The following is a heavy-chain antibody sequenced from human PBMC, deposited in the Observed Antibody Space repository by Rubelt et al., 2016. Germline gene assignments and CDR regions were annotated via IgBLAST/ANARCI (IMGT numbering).Heavy chain of an antibody. V-gene: IGHV1-18*01. Sequence: QVQLVQSGAEVKKPGASVKVSCKASGYTFTSYGISWVRQAPGQGLEWMGWISAYNGNTNYAQKLQGRVTMTTDTSTSTAYMELRSLRADDTAVYYCARQTTYYDFWSGADNWFDPWGQGTLVTVSS. CDR2: ISAYNGNT. D-gene: IGHD3-3*01. CDR1: GYTFTSYG. CDR3: ARQTTYYDFWSGADNWFDP. J-gene: IGHJ5*02.